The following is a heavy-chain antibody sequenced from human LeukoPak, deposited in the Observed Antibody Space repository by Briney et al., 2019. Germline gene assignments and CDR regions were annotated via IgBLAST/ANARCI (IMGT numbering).Heavy chain of an antibody. D-gene: IGHD2-2*01. CDR2: ISGSGGST. Sequence: GGSLRLSCAASGFTFSSYAMSWVRQAPGKGLEWVSAISGSGGSTYYADSVKGRFTISRDNSKNTLYLQMNSLRSEDTAVYYCARVAAAIPRWYFDLWGRGTLVTVSS. J-gene: IGHJ2*01. CDR1: GFTFSSYA. CDR3: ARVAAAIPRWYFDL. V-gene: IGHV3-23*01.